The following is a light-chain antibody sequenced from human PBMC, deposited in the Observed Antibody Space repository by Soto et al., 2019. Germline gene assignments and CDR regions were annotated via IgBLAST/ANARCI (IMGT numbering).Light chain of an antibody. CDR2: GNG. CDR1: SSNIGAGYD. CDR3: QSSDSSLSGSEV. Sequence: QSVLTQPPSVSGAPGQRVTISCTGSSSNIGAGYDVHWYQQLPGTAPKLLIYGNGNRPSGVPDRFSGSKSGTSASLAITGLQAEDEADYYCQSSDSSLSGSEVFGTGTKVTVL. V-gene: IGLV1-40*01. J-gene: IGLJ1*01.